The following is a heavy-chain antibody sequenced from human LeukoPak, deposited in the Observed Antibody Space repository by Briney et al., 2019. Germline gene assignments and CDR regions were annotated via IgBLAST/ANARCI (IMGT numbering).Heavy chain of an antibody. Sequence: GGSLRLSCAASGFTFSDYYMNWVRQAPGKGLEWVSSISSSSSYIYYADSVKGRFTISRDNAKNSLYLQMNSLRAEDTAVYYCARDRGIAVAGPHDAFDIWGQGTMVTVSS. CDR1: GFTFSDYY. CDR3: ARDRGIAVAGPHDAFDI. CDR2: ISSSSSYI. J-gene: IGHJ3*02. V-gene: IGHV3-21*01. D-gene: IGHD6-19*01.